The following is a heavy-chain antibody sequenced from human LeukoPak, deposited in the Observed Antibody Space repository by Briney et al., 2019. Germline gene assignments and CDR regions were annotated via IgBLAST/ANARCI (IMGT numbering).Heavy chain of an antibody. J-gene: IGHJ4*02. V-gene: IGHV3-74*01. D-gene: IGHD6-13*01. CDR3: ARYNAAAGDY. Sequence: GGSLRLSCAASGFTFSSYWMQWVRQAPGKGLVWVSRIKNDGSVTNYADHVKGRYTISRDNAKNTLYLQMNSLRAEDTAVYYCARYNAAAGDYWGQGNLVTVSS. CDR2: IKNDGSVT. CDR1: GFTFSSYW.